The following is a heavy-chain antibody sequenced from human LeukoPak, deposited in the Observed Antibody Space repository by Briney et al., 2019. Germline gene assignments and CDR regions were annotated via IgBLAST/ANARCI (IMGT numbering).Heavy chain of an antibody. V-gene: IGHV3-23*01. Sequence: PGGSLRLSCAASGFTFSSYAMSWVRQAPGKGLEWVSAISGSGGSTYYADSVKGRFTISRDNSKNTLYLQMNSLRAEDTAVYYCAKGYCSSTSCYLGWFDPWGQGTLVTVSS. D-gene: IGHD2-2*01. CDR1: GFTFSSYA. CDR2: ISGSGGST. CDR3: AKGYCSSTSCYLGWFDP. J-gene: IGHJ5*02.